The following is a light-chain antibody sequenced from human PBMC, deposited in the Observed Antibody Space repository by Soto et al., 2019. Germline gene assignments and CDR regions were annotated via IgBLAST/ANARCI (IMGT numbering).Light chain of an antibody. CDR3: SSFTSSSTVV. CDR2: EVS. V-gene: IGLV2-14*01. CDR1: SSDIGAYNY. J-gene: IGLJ2*01. Sequence: QSALTQPASVSGSPGQSITISCTGTSSDIGAYNYVSWYQQHPGTAPKLMVYEVSNRPSGVSNRFSGSKSGNTASLTISGLQAEDEADYYCSSFTSSSTVVFGGATKLTVL.